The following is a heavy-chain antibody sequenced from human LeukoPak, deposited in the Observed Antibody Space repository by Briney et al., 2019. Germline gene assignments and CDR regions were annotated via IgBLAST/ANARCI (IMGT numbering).Heavy chain of an antibody. CDR2: ISAYNGNT. J-gene: IGHJ6*02. Sequence: GASVKVSCKASRYTFTSYGISWVRPAPGQGLAWMGWISAYNGNTNYAQKLQGRVTMTTDTSTSTAYMKLRSLRSDDTAVYYCARRSYGYGWVDVWGQGTTVTVSS. CDR3: ARRSYGYGWVDV. D-gene: IGHD5-18*01. CDR1: RYTFTSYG. V-gene: IGHV1-18*01.